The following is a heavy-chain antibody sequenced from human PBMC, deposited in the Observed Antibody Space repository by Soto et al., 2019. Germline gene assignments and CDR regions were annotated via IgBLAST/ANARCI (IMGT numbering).Heavy chain of an antibody. CDR3: TRLDAPVDRALDI. Sequence: EVQLVESGGDLVQPGGSLKLSYAASGFSISGSAIHWVRQASGKGLEWVARIRDKTNGYATGYAASVQGRFTISRDDSKNTVFLQMNSLTTEDTAVYYCTRLDAPVDRALDIWGQGTMVTVSS. J-gene: IGHJ3*02. V-gene: IGHV3-73*01. CDR2: IRDKTNGYAT. CDR1: GFSISGSA.